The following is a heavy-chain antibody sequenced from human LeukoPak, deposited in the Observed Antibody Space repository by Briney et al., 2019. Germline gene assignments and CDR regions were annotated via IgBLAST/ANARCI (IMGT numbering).Heavy chain of an antibody. D-gene: IGHD5-18*01. CDR2: IIPIFGTP. CDR1: GGSFNTYS. J-gene: IGHJ6*02. Sequence: GASVKVSCKASGGSFNTYSISWVRQAPGQGLEWMGGIIPIFGTPNYAQEFQDRVTITADKSTSTAYMELTSLRSEDTAVYYCASVDTAVITAPYYGLDFWGQGTTVIVSS. CDR3: ASVDTAVITAPYYGLDF. V-gene: IGHV1-69*06.